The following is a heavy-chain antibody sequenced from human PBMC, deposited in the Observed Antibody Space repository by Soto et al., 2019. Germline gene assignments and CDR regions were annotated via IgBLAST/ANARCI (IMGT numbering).Heavy chain of an antibody. CDR1: GGSFSGYY. CDR3: ARCGYCSSTSCSTFDY. D-gene: IGHD2-2*01. CDR2: INHSGST. Sequence: PSETLSLTCAVYGGSFSGYYWSWIRQPPGKGLEWIGEINHSGSTNYNPSLKSRVTISVDTSKNQFSLKLSSVTAADTAVYYCARCGYCSSTSCSTFDYWGQGTPVTVSS. V-gene: IGHV4-34*01. J-gene: IGHJ4*02.